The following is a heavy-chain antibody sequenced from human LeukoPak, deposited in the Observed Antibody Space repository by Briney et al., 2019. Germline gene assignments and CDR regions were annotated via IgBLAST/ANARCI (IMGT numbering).Heavy chain of an antibody. J-gene: IGHJ6*02. CDR3: ARVSSVTYYGMDV. Sequence: SVKVSCKASGGNFNNYAISWVRQAPGQGLEWMGGIVSSVGSVSYAQKFQGRVTFTADQSTNTVYMDMTSLRSEDTAVYYCARVSSVTYYGMDVWGQGTTVTVSS. CDR2: IVSSVGSV. V-gene: IGHV1-69*13. CDR1: GGNFNNYA. D-gene: IGHD4-17*01.